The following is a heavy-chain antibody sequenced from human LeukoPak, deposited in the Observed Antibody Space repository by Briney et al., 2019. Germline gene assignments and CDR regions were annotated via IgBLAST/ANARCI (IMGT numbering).Heavy chain of an antibody. D-gene: IGHD3-10*01. V-gene: IGHV7-4-1*02. Sequence: ASVKVSCKASGYTFTSYAMNWVRQAPGQGLEWMGWINTNTGNPTYAQGFTGRFVFSLDTSVSTAYLQISSLKAEDTAVYYCARGWFGEFISGGLNWGQGTLVTVSS. CDR1: GYTFTSYA. CDR2: INTNTGNP. J-gene: IGHJ4*02. CDR3: ARGWFGEFISGGLN.